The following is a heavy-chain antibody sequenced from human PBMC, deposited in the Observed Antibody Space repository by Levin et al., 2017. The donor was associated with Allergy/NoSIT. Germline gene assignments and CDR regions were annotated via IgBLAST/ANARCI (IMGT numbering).Heavy chain of an antibody. CDR1: GGSISSSSYY. D-gene: IGHD4-17*01. J-gene: IGHJ4*02. CDR2: IYYSGST. V-gene: IGHV4-39*01. CDR3: ARLVAAVTRDSISFDY. Sequence: KSSETLSLTCTVSGGSISSSSYYWGWIRQPPGKGLEWIGSIYYSGSTYYNPSLKSRVTISVDTSKNQFSLKLSSVTAADTAVYYCARLVAAVTRDSISFDYWGQGTLVTVSS.